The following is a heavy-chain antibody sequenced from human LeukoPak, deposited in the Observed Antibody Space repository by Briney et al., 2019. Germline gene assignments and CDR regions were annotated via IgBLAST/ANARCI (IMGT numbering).Heavy chain of an antibody. J-gene: IGHJ4*02. V-gene: IGHV1-69*13. CDR3: AREGDTPHYFDY. CDR2: IIPIFGTA. CDR1: GGTFSSYA. Sequence: ASVKVSCKASGGTFSSYAISWVRQAPGQGLEWMGGIIPIFGTANYAQKFQGRVTITADESTSTAYMELSSLRSEDTAVYYCAREGDTPHYFDYWGQGTLVTVSS.